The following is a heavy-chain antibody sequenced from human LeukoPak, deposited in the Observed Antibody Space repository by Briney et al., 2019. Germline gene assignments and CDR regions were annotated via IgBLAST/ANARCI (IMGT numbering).Heavy chain of an antibody. J-gene: IGHJ6*04. CDR1: GGSISSGGYY. CDR2: VYYSGST. CDR3: ARDNRRSGMDV. V-gene: IGHV4-31*03. Sequence: SETLSLTCTVSGGSISSGGYYWSWIRQHPGKGLEWIGYVYYSGSTYYNPSLKSRVTISVDTSKNQFSLKLSSVTAADTAVYYCARDNRRSGMDVRGKGTTITVSS.